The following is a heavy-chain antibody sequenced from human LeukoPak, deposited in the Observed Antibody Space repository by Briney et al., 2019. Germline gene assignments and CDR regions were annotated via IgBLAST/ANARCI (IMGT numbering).Heavy chain of an antibody. Sequence: GGSLRLSCEASGFTFSSYSMNWVRQAPGKGLEWVSYISSSGSTIYYADSVKGRFTISRDNAKNSLYLQMSSLRAEDTAVYYCARDSIAARPSYYYYGMDVWGQGTTVTVSS. V-gene: IGHV3-48*04. CDR2: ISSSGSTI. CDR1: GFTFSSYS. D-gene: IGHD6-6*01. CDR3: ARDSIAARPSYYYYGMDV. J-gene: IGHJ6*02.